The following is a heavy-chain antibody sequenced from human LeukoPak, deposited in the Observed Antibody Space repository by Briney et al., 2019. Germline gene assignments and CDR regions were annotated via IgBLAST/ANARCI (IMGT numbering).Heavy chain of an antibody. V-gene: IGHV3-15*01. CDR1: GFPFSSYW. Sequence: PGGSLRLSCVASGFPFSSYWMTWVRQAPGKGLEWVGRIKSKTDGGTTDYAAPVKGRFTISRDDSKNTLYLQMNSLNTEDTAVYYCNRDQGSGGPGLGVYWGQGTLVTVSS. J-gene: IGHJ4*02. D-gene: IGHD4-23*01. CDR3: NRDQGSGGPGLGVY. CDR2: IKSKTDGGTT.